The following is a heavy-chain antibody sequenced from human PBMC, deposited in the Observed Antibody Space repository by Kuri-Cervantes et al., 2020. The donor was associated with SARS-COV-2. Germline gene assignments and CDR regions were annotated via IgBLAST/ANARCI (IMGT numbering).Heavy chain of an antibody. Sequence: GESLKISCAASGFTFSSYSMNWVRQAPGKGLEWVSSISSSSSYIYYADSVKGRFTISRDNAKNSLYLQMNSPRAEDTAVYYCASPPEYDSSGSPFDYWGQGTLVTVSS. J-gene: IGHJ4*02. CDR1: GFTFSSYS. V-gene: IGHV3-21*01. CDR2: ISSSSSYI. CDR3: ASPPEYDSSGSPFDY. D-gene: IGHD3-22*01.